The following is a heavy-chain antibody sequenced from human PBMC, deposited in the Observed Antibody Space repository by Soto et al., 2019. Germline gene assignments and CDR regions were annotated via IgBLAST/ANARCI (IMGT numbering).Heavy chain of an antibody. J-gene: IGHJ4*02. CDR2: IYHSGST. CDR1: GGSISSGGYS. CDR3: ARLRDCSGGSCPLFDY. D-gene: IGHD2-15*01. V-gene: IGHV4-30-2*01. Sequence: QLQLQESGSGLVKPSQTLSLTCAVSGGSISSGGYSWGWVRQPPGKGLEWIGYIYHSGSTYYNPSLKSRVTISVDRSKNQFSLKLSSVTAADTAVYYCARLRDCSGGSCPLFDYWGQGTLVTVSS.